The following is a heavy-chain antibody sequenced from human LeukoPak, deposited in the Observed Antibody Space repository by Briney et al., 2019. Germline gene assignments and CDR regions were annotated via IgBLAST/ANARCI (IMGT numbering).Heavy chain of an antibody. CDR3: AKDPNGDYVGAFDS. CDR2: ITVNGGDI. V-gene: IGHV3-23*01. J-gene: IGHJ3*02. D-gene: IGHD4-17*01. CDR1: TFAINIYA. Sequence: GGSLRLSCTPSTFAINIYAMTWVRQAPGKGLGWVSSITVNGGDIYYADSVRGRFTISRDNSKNTLYLQMNSLRAEDTAVYYCAKDPNGDYVGAFDSWDQGTMVTVSS.